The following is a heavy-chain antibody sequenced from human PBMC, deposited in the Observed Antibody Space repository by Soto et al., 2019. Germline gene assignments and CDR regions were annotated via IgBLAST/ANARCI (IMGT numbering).Heavy chain of an antibody. D-gene: IGHD1-26*01. CDR1: GGSISSYY. V-gene: IGHV4-59*08. J-gene: IGHJ4*02. Sequence: PSETLSLTCTVSGGSISSYYWGWIRQPPGKGLEWIGSVYYSGSANYNPSLKSRVTISLDTSKNQFSLKLNSVTAADTAVYFCARRPSGSYGQVDYWGQGTLVTVSS. CDR3: ARRPSGSYGQVDY. CDR2: VYYSGSA.